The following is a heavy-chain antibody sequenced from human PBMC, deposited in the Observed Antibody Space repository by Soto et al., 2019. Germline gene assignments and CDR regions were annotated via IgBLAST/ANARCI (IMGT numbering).Heavy chain of an antibody. V-gene: IGHV4-31*11. CDR3: ARVGGGIWDY. CDR1: GGSFSGYY. D-gene: IGHD2-15*01. CDR2: IYYSGST. J-gene: IGHJ4*02. Sequence: PSETLSLTCAVYGGSFSGYYWSWIRQHPGKGLEWIGYIYYSGSTYYNPSLKSRVTISVDTSKNQFSLKLSSVTAADTAVYYCARVGGGIWDYWGQGTLVTVSS.